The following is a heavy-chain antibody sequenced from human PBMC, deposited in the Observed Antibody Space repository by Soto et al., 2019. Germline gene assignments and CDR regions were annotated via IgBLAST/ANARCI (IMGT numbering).Heavy chain of an antibody. D-gene: IGHD3-22*01. Sequence: GGSLRLSCAVSVFTFSDHYMDWVRQAPGKGLEWVGRSRNKAKSYTTEYAASVKGRFTFSRDDSNNSLYLQMNSLKTEDTAVYYCARIYYYDSSGYSDWGQGTLVTVSS. CDR1: VFTFSDHY. J-gene: IGHJ4*02. V-gene: IGHV3-72*01. CDR3: ARIYYYDSSGYSD. CDR2: SRNKAKSYTT.